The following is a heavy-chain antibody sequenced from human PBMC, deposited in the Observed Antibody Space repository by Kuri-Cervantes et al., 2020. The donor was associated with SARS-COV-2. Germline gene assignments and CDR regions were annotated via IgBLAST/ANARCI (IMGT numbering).Heavy chain of an antibody. D-gene: IGHD2-2*01. V-gene: IGHV4-38-2*01. Sequence: SETLSLTCAVSGYSISSGYYWGWIRQPPGKGLEWIGEINHSGSTNYNPSLKSRVTISVDTSKNQFSLKLSSVTAADTAVYYCARGGVVVVPAAIRPLFDPWGQGTLVTVSS. CDR1: GYSISSGYY. CDR3: ARGGVVVVPAAIRPLFDP. CDR2: INHSGST. J-gene: IGHJ5*02.